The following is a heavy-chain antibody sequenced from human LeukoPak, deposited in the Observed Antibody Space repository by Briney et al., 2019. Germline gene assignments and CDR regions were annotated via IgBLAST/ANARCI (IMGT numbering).Heavy chain of an antibody. Sequence: GGSLRLSCAASGFTFSSYWMSWVRQAPGKGLEWVANIKQDGSEKYYVDSVKGRFTISRDNAKNSLYLQMNSLRAEDTAVYYCARGPLTGWFGGSWPAEYFQHWGQGTLVTVSS. CDR3: ARGPLTGWFGGSWPAEYFQH. V-gene: IGHV3-7*01. J-gene: IGHJ1*01. CDR2: IKQDGSEK. D-gene: IGHD6-13*01. CDR1: GFTFSSYW.